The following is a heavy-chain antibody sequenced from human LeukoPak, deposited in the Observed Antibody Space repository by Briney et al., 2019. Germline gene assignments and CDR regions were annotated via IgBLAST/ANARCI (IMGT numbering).Heavy chain of an antibody. Sequence: SETLSLTCAVYGGSFSGYYWSWIRQPPGKGLEWIGEINHSGSTNYNPSLKSRVTISVDTSKNQFSLKLSSVTAADTAVYYCARDNPMVRGTDAFDIWGQGTMVTVSS. CDR3: ARDNPMVRGTDAFDI. CDR2: INHSGST. D-gene: IGHD3-10*01. CDR1: GGSFSGYY. J-gene: IGHJ3*02. V-gene: IGHV4-34*01.